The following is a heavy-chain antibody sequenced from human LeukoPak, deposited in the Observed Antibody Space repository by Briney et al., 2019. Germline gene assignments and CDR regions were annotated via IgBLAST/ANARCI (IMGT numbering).Heavy chain of an antibody. Sequence: GGTLRLSCAASGFTFSTHGMSWVRQAPGKGLEWVSAISGSGYSAYYADSVKGRFTISRDNSKNTLFLQMNSLRAEDTAVYYCAKDALRAVPYYFDYWGQGTLVTVSS. CDR1: GFTFSTHG. D-gene: IGHD3-10*01. CDR3: AKDALRAVPYYFDY. CDR2: ISGSGYSA. J-gene: IGHJ4*02. V-gene: IGHV3-23*01.